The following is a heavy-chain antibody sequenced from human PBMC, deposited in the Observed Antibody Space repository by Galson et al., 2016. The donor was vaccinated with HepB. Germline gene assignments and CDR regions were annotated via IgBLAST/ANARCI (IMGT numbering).Heavy chain of an antibody. D-gene: IGHD1-14*01. J-gene: IGHJ4*02. CDR1: GFTFNKYA. CDR2: INSNGGGT. Sequence: SLRLSCAASGFTFNKYAIHWVRQAPGKGLEYVSAINSNGGGTYYADSVKGRFTISRDNSRNTVYLQMGSLRAADMAVYYCARAGNHRAFDSWGQGIRVTVSS. CDR3: ARAGNHRAFDS. V-gene: IGHV3-64*02.